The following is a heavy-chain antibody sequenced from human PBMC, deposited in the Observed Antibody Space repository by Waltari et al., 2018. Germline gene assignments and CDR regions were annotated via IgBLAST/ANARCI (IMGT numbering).Heavy chain of an antibody. CDR1: GYTFLDYY. Sequence: QVQLVQSGAEVKKPGASVKVSCKASGYTFLDYYILWVRPAPGQGLEWMGWINPNNGGTNSAQKFRGRVTMTRDTSISTAYMELSSLTSDDTAVYYCARDLSGQQQLVYNYFDPWGQGTLVTVSS. J-gene: IGHJ5*02. V-gene: IGHV1-2*02. CDR2: INPNNGGT. D-gene: IGHD6-13*01. CDR3: ARDLSGQQQLVYNYFDP.